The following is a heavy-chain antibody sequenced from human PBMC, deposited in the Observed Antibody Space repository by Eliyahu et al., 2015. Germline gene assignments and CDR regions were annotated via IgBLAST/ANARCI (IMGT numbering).Heavy chain of an antibody. D-gene: IGHD4/OR15-4a*01. CDR3: ARNRPNPDDGVYPVFFDS. CDR1: GXTFSNYG. J-gene: IGHJ4*02. Sequence: QVQLVQSGAEVQXPGSXVRVXCKAXGXTFSNYGICWVRQAPGHXLXWVGRIXPKLKIVNVAQNFQGRVTITADKSTTTAYMDLTSLTFEDTAIYYCARNRPNPDDGVYPVFFDSWGQGTLVTVSS. CDR2: IXPKLKIV. V-gene: IGHV1-69*04.